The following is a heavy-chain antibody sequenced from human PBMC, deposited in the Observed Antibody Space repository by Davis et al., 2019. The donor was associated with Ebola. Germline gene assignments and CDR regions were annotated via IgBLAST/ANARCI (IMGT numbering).Heavy chain of an antibody. CDR3: ARNNSGIPFDY. D-gene: IGHD3-10*01. CDR1: GDSISNYY. J-gene: IGHJ4*02. CDR2: IYYSGTT. V-gene: IGHV4-59*12. Sequence: PSETLSLTCTISGDSISNYYWSWIRQPPGKGLEWIGYIYYSGTTNYNPSLKSRVTISLDTSKNQFFLKLKSVTAADTAVYYCARNNSGIPFDYWGQGTLVTVSS.